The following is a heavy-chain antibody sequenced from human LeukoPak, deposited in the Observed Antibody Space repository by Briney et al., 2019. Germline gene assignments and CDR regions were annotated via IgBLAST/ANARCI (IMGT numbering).Heavy chain of an antibody. Sequence: GASVKVSCKASGYAFTTSDINWVRQAPGQGLEWMGWISAYNGNTNYAQKLQGRVTMTTDTSTSTAYMELRSLRSDDTAVYYCARDPATAGWVGVYFDYWGQGTLVTVSS. CDR3: ARDPATAGWVGVYFDY. CDR2: ISAYNGNT. D-gene: IGHD5-12*01. CDR1: GYAFTTSD. J-gene: IGHJ4*02. V-gene: IGHV1-18*01.